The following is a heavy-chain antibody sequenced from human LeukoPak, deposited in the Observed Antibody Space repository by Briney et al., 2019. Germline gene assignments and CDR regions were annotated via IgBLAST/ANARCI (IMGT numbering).Heavy chain of an antibody. CDR2: ISYDGSNK. Sequence: GRSLRLSCAASGFTFSSYGMHWVRQAPGKGLEWVAVISYDGSNKYYADSVKGRFTISRDNSKNTLHLQMNSLRAEDTAVYYCARGLHSSGYYYANYWGQGTLVTVSS. J-gene: IGHJ4*02. CDR3: ARGLHSSGYYYANY. CDR1: GFTFSSYG. V-gene: IGHV3-30*03. D-gene: IGHD3-22*01.